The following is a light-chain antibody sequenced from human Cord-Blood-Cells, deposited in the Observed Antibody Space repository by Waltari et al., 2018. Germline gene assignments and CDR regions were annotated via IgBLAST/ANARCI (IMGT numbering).Light chain of an antibody. CDR1: SSNIAGNT. V-gene: IGLV1-44*01. J-gene: IGLJ1*01. CDR3: AAWDDSLNGYV. Sequence: QSLLTQPPSASGTPGQRVTISCSGSSSNIAGNTVHWYQQRPGTAPKLLIYSNNQRPSGVPDRFSGSKSGTSASLAISGLQSEDEADYYCAAWDDSLNGYVFGTGTKVTVL. CDR2: SNN.